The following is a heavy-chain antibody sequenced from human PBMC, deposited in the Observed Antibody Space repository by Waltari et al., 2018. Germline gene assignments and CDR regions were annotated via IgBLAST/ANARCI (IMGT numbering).Heavy chain of an antibody. CDR2: IYHSGST. Sequence: QVQLQESGPGLVKPSETLSLTCAVSGYSISSGYYWGWIRQPPGKGLEWIGSIYHSGSTYYNPSLKRRVTISVDTSKNQFSLKLSSVTAADTAVYYCASDDILTGSNYYMDVWGKGTTVTVSS. J-gene: IGHJ6*03. D-gene: IGHD3-9*01. V-gene: IGHV4-38-2*01. CDR1: GYSISSGYY. CDR3: ASDDILTGSNYYMDV.